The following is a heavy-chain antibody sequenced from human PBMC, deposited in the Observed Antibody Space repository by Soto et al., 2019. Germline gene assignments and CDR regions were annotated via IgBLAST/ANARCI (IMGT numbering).Heavy chain of an antibody. J-gene: IGHJ3*02. Sequence: EVQLVESGGGLVQPGESLRLSCVASGFTFSYYWRHWVRQGPGKGLVWVSRIHSDGSSTTYADSVKGRFTISRDNAKNTLYLQMNSLRAEDTAVYYCARGDRGAFDIWGQGTVVTVSS. V-gene: IGHV3-74*01. D-gene: IGHD1-26*01. CDR3: ARGDRGAFDI. CDR1: GFTFSYYW. CDR2: IHSDGSST.